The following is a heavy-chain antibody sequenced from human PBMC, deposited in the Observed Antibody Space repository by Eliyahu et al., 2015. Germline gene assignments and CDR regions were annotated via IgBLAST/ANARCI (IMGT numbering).Heavy chain of an antibody. D-gene: IGHD6-6*01. V-gene: IGHV4-39*01. CDR2: IYYSGST. J-gene: IGHJ6*04. CDR3: ARPGRLAPHYYGMDV. Sequence: QLQLQESGPGLVKPSETLSLTXTVXXGSIXSSSYYWGXIRXPPGKGLEWIGSIYYSGSTYYNPSLKSRVTISVDTSXNQFSLKLSSVTAADTAVYYCARPGRLAPHYYGMDVWGKGTTVTVSS. CDR1: XGSIXSSSYY.